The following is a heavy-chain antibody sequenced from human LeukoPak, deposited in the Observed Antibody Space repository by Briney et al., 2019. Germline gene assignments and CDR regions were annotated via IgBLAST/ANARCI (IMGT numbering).Heavy chain of an antibody. CDR3: ARFIAAGYYFDY. V-gene: IGHV3-53*01. CDR2: IYSGGNT. CDR1: GFTVGTNY. J-gene: IGHJ4*02. D-gene: IGHD6-13*01. Sequence: PGGSLKLSCAASGFTVGTNYMSWVRQAPGKGLEWVSIIYSGGNTYYADSVKGRFTISRDNSKNTLYLQINRLRAEATAVYYCARFIAAGYYFDYWGQGTLVTVSS.